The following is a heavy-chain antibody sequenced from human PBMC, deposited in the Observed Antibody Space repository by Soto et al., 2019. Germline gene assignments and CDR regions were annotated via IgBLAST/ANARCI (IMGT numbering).Heavy chain of an antibody. J-gene: IGHJ6*02. V-gene: IGHV3-66*01. CDR2: IYSGGST. Sequence: EVQLVESGGGLVQPGGSLRLSCAASGFTVSSNYMSWVRQAPGKGLEWVSVIYSGGSTYYADSVKGRFTISRDNSKNTLYLQMNSLRAEDTAVYYCARDRNTLLGMDGWGQGTTVTVSS. CDR1: GFTVSSNY. CDR3: ARDRNTLLGMDG.